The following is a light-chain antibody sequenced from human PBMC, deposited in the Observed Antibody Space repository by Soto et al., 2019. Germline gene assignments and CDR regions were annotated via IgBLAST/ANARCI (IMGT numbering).Light chain of an antibody. Sequence: ERVLTSLLATLLISQGERATLSCRASQSVSSSYFTWYQQRPGQAPRLLIYGASSRATGIPDRFSGSGSGTDFTLTISRLEPEEFAMYYCEQYGRSLLTFGQET. CDR3: EQYGRSLLT. CDR1: QSVSSSY. CDR2: GAS. V-gene: IGKV3-20*01. J-gene: IGKJ1*01.